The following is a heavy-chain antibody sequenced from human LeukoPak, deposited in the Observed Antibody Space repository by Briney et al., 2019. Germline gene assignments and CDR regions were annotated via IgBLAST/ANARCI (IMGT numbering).Heavy chain of an antibody. J-gene: IGHJ4*02. V-gene: IGHV4-59*01. CDR1: GGSISSYY. D-gene: IGHD6-13*01. Sequence: TETLSLTCTVSGGSISSYYWSWIRQPPGKGLEWIGYIYYSGSTNYNPSLKSRVTISVDTSKNQFSLKLSSVTAADTAVYYCARVSAASFDYWGQGTLVTVSS. CDR3: ARVSAASFDY. CDR2: IYYSGST.